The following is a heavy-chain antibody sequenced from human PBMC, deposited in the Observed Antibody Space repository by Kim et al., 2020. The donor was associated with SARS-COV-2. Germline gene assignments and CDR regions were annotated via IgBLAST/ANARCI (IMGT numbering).Heavy chain of an antibody. V-gene: IGHV3-21*01. CDR1: GFNFYRYD. CDR2: ISSSSRYI. D-gene: IGHD2-2*01. J-gene: IGHJ4*02. Sequence: GGSLRLSCAGSGFNFYRYDMNWVRQAPGKGLEWVSFISSSSRYIYYADSVKGRFTISRDNAKNSVFLQMNSLRAEDTGVYFCAREFTSSWVDWGQGTLITVSS. CDR3: AREFTSSWVD.